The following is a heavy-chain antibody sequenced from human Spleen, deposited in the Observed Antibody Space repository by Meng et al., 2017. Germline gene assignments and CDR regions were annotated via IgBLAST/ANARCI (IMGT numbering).Heavy chain of an antibody. CDR1: GFPFNSYV. CDR2: ISTSGGNK. CDR3: AKTITGAFDY. J-gene: IGHJ4*02. D-gene: IGHD5-12*01. Sequence: VHLLESGGDLVQPGGSLRLSCAASGFPFNSYVMIWVRQAPGKGLEWVSEISTSGGNKYYTNSMKGRFTISRDNSKNMLYLQMNCLRVEDTAVYYCAKTITGAFDYWGQGTLVTVSS. V-gene: IGHV3-23*01.